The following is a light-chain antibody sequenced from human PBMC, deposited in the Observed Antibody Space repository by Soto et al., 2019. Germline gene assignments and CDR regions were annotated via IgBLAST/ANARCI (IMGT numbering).Light chain of an antibody. V-gene: IGLV7-43*01. J-gene: IGLJ2*01. CDR3: LLYYGGAVV. CDR1: PGAVTSGYY. CDR2: SKS. Sequence: QAVVTQEPSLTVSPGGTVTLTCASSPGAVTSGYYPNWFQQKPGQAPRALIYSKSNKHSWTPARFSGSLLGGKAALTLSGVQPEDEAEYYCLLYYGGAVVFGGGTKLTVL.